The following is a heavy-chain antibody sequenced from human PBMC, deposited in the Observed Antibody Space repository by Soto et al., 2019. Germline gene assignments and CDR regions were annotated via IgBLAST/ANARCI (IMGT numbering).Heavy chain of an antibody. J-gene: IGHJ6*02. CDR2: IIPIFGTA. D-gene: IGHD5-18*01. Sequence: QVQLVQSGAEVKKPGSSVKVSCKASGGTFSSYAISWVRQAPGHGLEWMGGIIPIFGTANYAQKFQGRVTITADESTSTAYMELSSLRSEDTAVYYCARRAVDTAMVTGPYYYYGMDVWGQGTTVTVSS. CDR1: GGTFSSYA. V-gene: IGHV1-69*01. CDR3: ARRAVDTAMVTGPYYYYGMDV.